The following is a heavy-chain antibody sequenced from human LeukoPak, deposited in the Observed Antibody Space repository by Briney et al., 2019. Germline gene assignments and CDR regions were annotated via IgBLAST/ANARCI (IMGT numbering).Heavy chain of an antibody. V-gene: IGHV3-23*01. CDR2: ISGSGGST. CDR1: GFTFSSYA. Sequence: PGGSLRLSCAASGFTFSSYAMSWVRQAPGKGLEWVSAISGSGGSTYYADSVKGRFTISRDNSKNTLYLQMNSLRAEDTAVYYCAKVVTYYYDSSGYPDYGGQGTLVTVSS. CDR3: AKVVTYYYDSSGYPDY. D-gene: IGHD3-22*01. J-gene: IGHJ4*02.